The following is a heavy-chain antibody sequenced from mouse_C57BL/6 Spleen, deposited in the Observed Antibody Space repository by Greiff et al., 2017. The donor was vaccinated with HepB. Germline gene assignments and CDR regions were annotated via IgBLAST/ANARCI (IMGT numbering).Heavy chain of an antibody. Sequence: VQLKQSGPELVKPGASVKISCKASGYSFTGYYMHWVKQSHGNILDWIGYIYPYNGVSSYNQKFKGKATLTVDKSSSTAYMELRSLTSEDSAVYYCARSPTSSGYAWFAYWGQGTLVTVSA. V-gene: IGHV1-31*01. CDR3: ARSPTSSGYAWFAY. D-gene: IGHD3-2*02. CDR1: GYSFTGYY. CDR2: IYPYNGVS. J-gene: IGHJ3*01.